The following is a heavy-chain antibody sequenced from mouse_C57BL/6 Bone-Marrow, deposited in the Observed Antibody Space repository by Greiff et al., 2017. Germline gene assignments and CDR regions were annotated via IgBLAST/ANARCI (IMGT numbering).Heavy chain of an antibody. CDR2: ISDGGSYT. CDR1: GFTFSSYA. D-gene: IGHD1-1*01. V-gene: IGHV5-4*01. CDR3: ARDNYGSY. J-gene: IGHJ2*01. Sequence: EVQLVESGGGLVKPGGSLKLSCAASGFTFSSYAMSWVRQTPEKRLEWVATISDGGSYTYYPDNVKGRFTISRDNAKNNLYLQMSHLKSEDTAMYYCARDNYGSYWGQGTTLTVSS.